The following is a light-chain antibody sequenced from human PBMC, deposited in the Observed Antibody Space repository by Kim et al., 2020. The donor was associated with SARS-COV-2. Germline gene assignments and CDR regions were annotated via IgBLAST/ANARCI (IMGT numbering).Light chain of an antibody. V-gene: IGLV2-14*03. J-gene: IGLJ3*02. Sequence: GQSITISCTGTSSDIVIYDYVSWYQQHPGKAPKLMIYDVLNRPSGLSNRFSGSKSGNTASLTISGLQAEDEADYYCSSYTSSSTWVFGGGTKVTVL. CDR2: DVL. CDR1: SSDIVIYDY. CDR3: SSYTSSSTWV.